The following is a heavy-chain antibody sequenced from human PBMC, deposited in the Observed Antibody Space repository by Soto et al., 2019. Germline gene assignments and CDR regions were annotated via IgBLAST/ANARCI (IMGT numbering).Heavy chain of an antibody. D-gene: IGHD3-22*01. J-gene: IGHJ3*02. V-gene: IGHV3-21*01. CDR1: GFTFSSYS. CDR3: ARDAGVGTMIVVVRGAFDI. Sequence: EVQLVESGGGLVKPGGSLRLSCAASGFTFSSYSMNWVRQAPGKGLEWVSSISSSSSYIYYADSVKGRFTISRDNAKNSLYLQMNSLRAEDTAVYYCARDAGVGTMIVVVRGAFDIWGQGTMVTVSS. CDR2: ISSSSSYI.